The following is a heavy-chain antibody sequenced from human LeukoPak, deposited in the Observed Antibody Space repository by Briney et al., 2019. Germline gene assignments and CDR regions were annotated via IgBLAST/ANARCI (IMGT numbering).Heavy chain of an antibody. Sequence: GSLRLSCAASGFTFSSYWMSWVRQPPGKGLEWIGKINHSGGTNYNPSLESRVTISIDTSRNKFSLKLSSVTAADTAMYYCARIPPRTSTVPYYYHYGMDVWGPGTTVTVSS. J-gene: IGHJ6*02. V-gene: IGHV4-34*01. CDR3: ARIPPRTSTVPYYYHYGMDV. CDR2: INHSGGT. D-gene: IGHD6-6*01. CDR1: GFTFSSYW.